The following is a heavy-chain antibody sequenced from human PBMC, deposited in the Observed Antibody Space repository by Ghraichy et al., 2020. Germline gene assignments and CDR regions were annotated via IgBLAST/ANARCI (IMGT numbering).Heavy chain of an antibody. J-gene: IGHJ4*02. CDR2: INNDGTDT. CDR3: ARDWVHTKDY. D-gene: IGHD3-16*01. V-gene: IGHV3-74*01. Sequence: LTCAASGFTFNFFWMNWVRQAPGKGLEWVSRINNDGTDTGYADSVKGRFIVSRDNAKNTVYLQMNSLTAEDTALYYCARDWVHTKDYWGQGTLVTVSS. CDR1: GFTFNFFW.